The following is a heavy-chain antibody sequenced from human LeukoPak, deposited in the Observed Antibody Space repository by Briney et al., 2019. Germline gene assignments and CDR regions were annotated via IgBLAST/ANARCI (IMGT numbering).Heavy chain of an antibody. D-gene: IGHD3-22*01. CDR1: GYTFTNYG. J-gene: IGHJ4*02. V-gene: IGHV1-18*01. CDR3: ARDEKYYYDSSGYPVDDY. CDR2: ISPNNGNT. Sequence: ASVKVSCKASGYTFTNYGITWVRQAPGQGLEWMGWISPNNGNTNYAQKLQGRVTMTTDTSTSTAYMELRSLRSDDTAVYYCARDEKYYYDSSGYPVDDYWGQGTLVTVSS.